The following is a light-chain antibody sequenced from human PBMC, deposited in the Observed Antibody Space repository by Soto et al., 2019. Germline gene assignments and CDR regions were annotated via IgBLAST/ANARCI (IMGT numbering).Light chain of an antibody. CDR2: AAS. V-gene: IGKV1-9*01. CDR3: QQLNSYPLT. J-gene: IGKJ4*01. Sequence: DIQLTQSPSFLSASVGDRVTITCRASQGISSYLAWYQQKPGKAPKLLIYAASTLQSGVPSRFSGSGSRTEFTLTISSLQSEDFATYYCQQLNSYPLTFGGGTEVEIK. CDR1: QGISSY.